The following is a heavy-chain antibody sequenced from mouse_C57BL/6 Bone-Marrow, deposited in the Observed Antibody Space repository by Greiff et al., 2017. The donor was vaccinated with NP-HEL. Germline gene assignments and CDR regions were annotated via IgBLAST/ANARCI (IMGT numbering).Heavy chain of an antibody. Sequence: QVQLQQSGAELVRPGTSVKVSCKASGYAFTNYLIEWVKQRPGQGLAWIGVINPGSGGTNYNEKFKGKATLTADKSSSTAYMQLSSLTSEDSAVYFCARGQAWFAYWGQGTLVTVSA. CDR2: INPGSGGT. CDR1: GYAFTNYL. D-gene: IGHD3-2*02. J-gene: IGHJ3*01. V-gene: IGHV1-54*01. CDR3: ARGQAWFAY.